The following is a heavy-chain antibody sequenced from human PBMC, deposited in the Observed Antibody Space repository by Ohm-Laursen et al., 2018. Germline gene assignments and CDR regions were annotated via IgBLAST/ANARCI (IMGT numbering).Heavy chain of an antibody. D-gene: IGHD3-22*01. V-gene: IGHV3-21*06. Sequence: GSLRLSCTASGFTFRTYSMNWVRQAPGKGLEWVSSISSGSDYIFYADSMKGRFTTSRDNAKNSLSLQMNSLRAEDTAVYYCAKTYYYDTQGAFDIWGPGTMVTVSS. CDR2: ISSGSDYI. CDR1: GFTFRTYS. J-gene: IGHJ3*02. CDR3: AKTYYYDTQGAFDI.